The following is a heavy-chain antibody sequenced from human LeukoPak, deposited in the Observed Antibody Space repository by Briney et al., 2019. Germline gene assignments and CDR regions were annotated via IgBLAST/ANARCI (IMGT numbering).Heavy chain of an antibody. J-gene: IGHJ4*02. CDR3: AKRYSGSSGLYNFDY. V-gene: IGHV3-23*01. Sequence: GGSLRLSCAASGFTLSSYAMTWVRQPPGKGLEGVSSIPGSTGSTYYADSVKGRFTISRDNSKNTLYLQMNSLRAEDTAVYYCAKRYSGSSGLYNFDYWGQGTLVTVSS. CDR1: GFTLSSYA. D-gene: IGHD1-26*01. CDR2: IPGSTGST.